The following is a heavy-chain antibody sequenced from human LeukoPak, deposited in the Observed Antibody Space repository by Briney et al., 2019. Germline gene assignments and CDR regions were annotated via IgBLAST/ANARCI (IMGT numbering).Heavy chain of an antibody. CDR2: ISYDGSNK. J-gene: IGHJ4*02. CDR1: GFTFSSYG. V-gene: IGHV3-30*18. CDR3: AKVWVTASTFDY. D-gene: IGHD2-21*02. Sequence: GGSLRLSCAASGFTFSSYGMHWVRQAPGKGLEWVAVISYDGSNKYYADSVKGRFTISRDNSKNTLYLQMNSLRAEDTAAYYCAKVWVTASTFDYWGQGTLVTVSS.